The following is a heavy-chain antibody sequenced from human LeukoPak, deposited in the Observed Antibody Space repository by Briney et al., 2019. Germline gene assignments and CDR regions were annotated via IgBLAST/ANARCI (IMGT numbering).Heavy chain of an antibody. CDR1: GYTFTSYA. D-gene: IGHD6-13*01. J-gene: IGHJ4*02. CDR2: INAGNGNT. Sequence: ASVKVSCKASGYTFTSYAMHWVRQAPGQRLEWMGWINAGNGNTKYSQKFQGRVTITRDTSASTAYMELSSLRSEDTAVYYCARDRGYSSSRWPVFDYWGQGTLVTVSS. V-gene: IGHV1-3*01. CDR3: ARDRGYSSSRWPVFDY.